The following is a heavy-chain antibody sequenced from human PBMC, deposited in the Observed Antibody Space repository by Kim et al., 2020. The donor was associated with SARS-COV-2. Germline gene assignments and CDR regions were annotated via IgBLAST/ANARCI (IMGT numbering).Heavy chain of an antibody. J-gene: IGHJ4*02. CDR3: AKDLNVLRYFDWPQGFDY. Sequence: KGRLTISRDNSKNSLYLQMNSLRTEDTALYYCAKDLNVLRYFDWPQGFDYWGQGTLVTVSS. D-gene: IGHD3-9*01. V-gene: IGHV3-43*01.